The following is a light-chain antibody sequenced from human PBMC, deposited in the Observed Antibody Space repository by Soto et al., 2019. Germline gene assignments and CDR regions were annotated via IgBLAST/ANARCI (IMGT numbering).Light chain of an antibody. J-gene: IGLJ1*01. CDR1: SSDVGGYKY. CDR2: DVS. V-gene: IGLV2-14*01. CDR3: YSYKTSGTYV. Sequence: QSALTQPASVSGSPGQSIAISCTGTSSDVGGYKYVSWYQQHPAKVPKLMIYDVSNRPSGVSDRFSGSKSGNTASLTISGLQAEDEDDYYCYSYKTSGTYVFGTGTKVTVL.